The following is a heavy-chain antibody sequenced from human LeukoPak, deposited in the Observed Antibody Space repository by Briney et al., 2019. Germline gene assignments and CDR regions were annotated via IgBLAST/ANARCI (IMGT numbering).Heavy chain of an antibody. D-gene: IGHD3-16*01. Sequence: PSETLSLTCAVYGVSFSGYYWSWIRQPPGKGLEWIGEINHSGSTNYNPSLKSRVTISVDTSKNQFSLKLSSVTAADTAVYYCARIPRTVWAYYYYYGMDVWGQGTTVTVSS. J-gene: IGHJ6*02. CDR1: GVSFSGYY. V-gene: IGHV4-34*01. CDR3: ARIPRTVWAYYYYYGMDV. CDR2: INHSGST.